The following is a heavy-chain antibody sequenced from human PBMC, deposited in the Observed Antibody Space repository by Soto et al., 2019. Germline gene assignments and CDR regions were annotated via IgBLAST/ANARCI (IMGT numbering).Heavy chain of an antibody. CDR3: ARGPWFGESSPHNWFDP. Sequence: QVQLVQSGAEVKKPGSSVKVSCKASGGTFSSYAISWVRQAPGQGLEWMGGIIPIFGTANYAQKFQGRVTITADESTSTAYMELSSLRSEDTAVYYCARGPWFGESSPHNWFDPWGQGTLVTVSS. J-gene: IGHJ5*02. D-gene: IGHD3-10*01. V-gene: IGHV1-69*01. CDR2: IIPIFGTA. CDR1: GGTFSSYA.